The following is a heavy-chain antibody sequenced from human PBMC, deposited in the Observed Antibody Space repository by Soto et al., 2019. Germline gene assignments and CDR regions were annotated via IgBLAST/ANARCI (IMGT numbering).Heavy chain of an antibody. D-gene: IGHD4-4*01. V-gene: IGHV1-69*12. CDR3: ARDNDRLQLGGNYYYILDV. J-gene: IGHJ6*02. CDR1: GGTFSSSA. Sequence: QVQLVQSGAEMNEPGSSVKVSCKTSGGTFSSSAISWLRQAPVHGLEWMGGIIPLFRTPDYAQKFQGRVTIAADESTSTDYMELSSLRSEDTAVYYCARDNDRLQLGGNYYYILDVWGQGTTITVSS. CDR2: IIPLFRTP.